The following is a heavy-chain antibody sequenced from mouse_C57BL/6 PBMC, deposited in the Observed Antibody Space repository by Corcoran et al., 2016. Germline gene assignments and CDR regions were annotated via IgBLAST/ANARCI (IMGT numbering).Heavy chain of an antibody. CDR3: ARGYYYGSSYFDY. CDR2: ISYDGSN. J-gene: IGHJ2*01. CDR1: GYSITSGYY. Sequence: DVQLQESGPGIVKPSQSLSLTCSVTGYSITSGYYWNWIRQFQGNKLEWMGYISYDGSNNYNPSLKNRISITRDTSKKQFFLKLNSVTTEDTATYYCARGYYYGSSYFDYWGQGTTLTVSS. D-gene: IGHD1-1*01. V-gene: IGHV3-6*01.